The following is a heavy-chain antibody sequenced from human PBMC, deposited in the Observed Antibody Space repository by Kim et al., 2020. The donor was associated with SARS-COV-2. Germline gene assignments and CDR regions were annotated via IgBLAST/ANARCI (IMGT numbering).Heavy chain of an antibody. CDR3: ARDLGYSFDY. J-gene: IGHJ4*02. V-gene: IGHV3-48*04. CDR2: SL. D-gene: IGHD2-21*01. Sequence: SLFYAASGRARFTISPENAKNSLYLQMNSLRAEDTAVYYCARDLGYSFDYWGQGSLVTVSS.